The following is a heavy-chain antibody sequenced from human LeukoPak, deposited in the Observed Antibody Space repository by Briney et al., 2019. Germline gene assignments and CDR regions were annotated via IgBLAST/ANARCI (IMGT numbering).Heavy chain of an antibody. CDR2: ISRGSTYI. CDR1: GFTFSSYS. D-gene: IGHD5-12*01. V-gene: IGHV3-21*01. CDR3: ARMGYSGYGDYFDY. Sequence: GGSLRLSCAASGFTFSSYSMNWVRQASGKGLEWVSSISRGSTYIYYADSVKGRFTISRDSAKNSLYLQMNSLRAEDTAVYYCARMGYSGYGDYFDYWGQGTLVTVSS. J-gene: IGHJ4*02.